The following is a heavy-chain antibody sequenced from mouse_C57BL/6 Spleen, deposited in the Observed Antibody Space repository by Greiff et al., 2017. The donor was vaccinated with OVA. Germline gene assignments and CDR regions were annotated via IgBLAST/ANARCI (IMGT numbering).Heavy chain of an antibody. CDR2: IYPGSGNT. V-gene: IGHV1-76*01. D-gene: IGHD1-1*01. Sequence: QVQLQQSGAELVRPGASVKLSCKASGYTFTDYYITWVKQRPGQGLEWIARIYPGSGNTYYNEKFKGKATLTAEKSSSTAYMQLSSLTSEDSAVYFCARSFTTVVASFDYWGQGTTLTVSS. J-gene: IGHJ2*01. CDR1: GYTFTDYY. CDR3: ARSFTTVVASFDY.